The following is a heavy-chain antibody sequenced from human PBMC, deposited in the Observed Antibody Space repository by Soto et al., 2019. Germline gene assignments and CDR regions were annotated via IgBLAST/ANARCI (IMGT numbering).Heavy chain of an antibody. CDR3: ARAAREMATTPHGY. CDR1: GFTFRNFA. J-gene: IGHJ4*02. D-gene: IGHD5-12*01. Sequence: EVQLVESGGGQVRPGGSLRLSCAVSGFTFRNFAMNWVRQAPGKGLEWVSSISSTGGSIYYAESLKGRFTVSRDNAKNFLYLQMDRLRVEDTAVYYCARAAREMATTPHGYWGQGTLVTVSS. CDR2: ISSTGGSI. V-gene: IGHV3-21*06.